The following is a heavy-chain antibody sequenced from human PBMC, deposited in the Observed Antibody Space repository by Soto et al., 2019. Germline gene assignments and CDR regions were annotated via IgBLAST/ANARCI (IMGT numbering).Heavy chain of an antibody. CDR2: IQPGGGST. CDR1: GYTFTTYY. V-gene: IGHV1-46*01. CDR3: ARAATPTIAPFDP. D-gene: IGHD6-25*01. J-gene: IGHJ5*02. Sequence: QVQLVQSGAEVREPGASVRDSCKSSGYTFTTYYMQWVRQAPGQGLEWVGIIQPGGGSTTYAQKFQGRVTLTRDTSTSTIYLELSSRRSEDTAVYSCARAATPTIAPFDPWGQGTLVTVSS.